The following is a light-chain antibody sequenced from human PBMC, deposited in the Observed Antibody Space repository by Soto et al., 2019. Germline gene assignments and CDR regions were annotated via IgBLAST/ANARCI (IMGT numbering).Light chain of an antibody. CDR1: SSNIGNNA. Sequence: QLVLTQPPSVSEAPRQRVTISCSGSSSNIGNNAVNWYQQLPGKALKLLIYYDDLLPSGISDRFSGSRSGTSASLAISGLQSEDEADYYCAAWDDSLNGYVFGTGTKLTVL. CDR3: AAWDDSLNGYV. V-gene: IGLV1-36*01. CDR2: YDD. J-gene: IGLJ1*01.